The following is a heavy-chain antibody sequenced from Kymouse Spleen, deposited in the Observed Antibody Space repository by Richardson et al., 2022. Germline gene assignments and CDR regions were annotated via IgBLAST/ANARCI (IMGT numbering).Heavy chain of an antibody. CDR1: GGSISSSSYY. Sequence: QLQLQESGPGLVKPSETLSLTCTVSGGSISSSSYYWGWIRQPPGKGLEWIGSIYYSGSTYYNPSLKSRVTISVDTSKNQFSLKLSSVTAADTAVYYCARHHRRIAARYNWFDPWGQGTLVTVSS. J-gene: IGHJ5*02. V-gene: IGHV4-39*01. D-gene: IGHD6-6*01. CDR2: IYYSGST. CDR3: ARHHRRIAARYNWFDP.